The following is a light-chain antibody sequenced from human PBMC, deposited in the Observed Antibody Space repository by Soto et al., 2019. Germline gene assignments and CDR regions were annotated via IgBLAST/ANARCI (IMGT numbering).Light chain of an antibody. CDR3: SSDTSSSTVV. V-gene: IGLV2-18*02. CDR1: SSDVGRYNR. J-gene: IGLJ2*01. Sequence: QSVLTQPPSVSGSPGQSVTISCTGTSSDVGRYNRVSWYQQPPGTAPKLMIYEVNNRPSGVPDRFSGSKSGNTASLTISGLQAEDEADYYCSSDTSSSTVVFGGGTKVTVL. CDR2: EVN.